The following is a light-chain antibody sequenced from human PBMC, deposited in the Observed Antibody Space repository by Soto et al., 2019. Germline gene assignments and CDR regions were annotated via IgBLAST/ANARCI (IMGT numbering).Light chain of an antibody. Sequence: QAVVTQPRSVSGSPGQSVTISCTGTSSDVGGYNYVSWYQQHPGKAPKLMIYDVSTRPSGVPDRFSGSKSGNTASLTISGLQAEDEADYYCCSYAGSYTVVFGGGTKLTVL. CDR3: CSYAGSYTVV. V-gene: IGLV2-11*01. CDR2: DVS. CDR1: SSDVGGYNY. J-gene: IGLJ2*01.